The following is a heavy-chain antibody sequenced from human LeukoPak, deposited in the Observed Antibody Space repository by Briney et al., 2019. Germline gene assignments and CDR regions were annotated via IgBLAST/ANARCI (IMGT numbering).Heavy chain of an antibody. Sequence: PGGSLRLSCAASGFTFSSFGIHWVRQAPGKGLEWVSVISYDGSDKWYADSVRGRFAISRDDSKNTLYLQMNSLSAEDTAVYYCARDTYYYNSSAFYHYYYGMDVWGQGTTVTVSS. CDR3: ARDTYYYNSSAFYHYYYGMDV. V-gene: IGHV3-30*03. CDR1: GFTFSSFG. D-gene: IGHD3-22*01. J-gene: IGHJ6*02. CDR2: ISYDGSDK.